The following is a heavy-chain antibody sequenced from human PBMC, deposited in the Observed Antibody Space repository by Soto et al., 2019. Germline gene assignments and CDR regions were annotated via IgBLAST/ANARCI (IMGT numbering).Heavy chain of an antibody. CDR3: ARERWNYVDY. CDR2: IYYSGST. Sequence: PSETLSLTCTVSGVSISSYYWSWIRQPPGKGLEWIGYIYYSGSTNYDPSKKRRVTISVDTSKNQFSLKLSSVTAADTAVYYCARERWNYVDYWGQGTLVTVSS. V-gene: IGHV4-59*01. CDR1: GVSISSYY. J-gene: IGHJ4*02.